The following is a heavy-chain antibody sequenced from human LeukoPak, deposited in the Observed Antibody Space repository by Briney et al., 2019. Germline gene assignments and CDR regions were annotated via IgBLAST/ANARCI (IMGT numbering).Heavy chain of an antibody. CDR2: IYYSGST. CDR3: AKDGDYRLYNWFDP. J-gene: IGHJ5*02. V-gene: IGHV4-59*01. D-gene: IGHD4-17*01. Sequence: SETLSLTCTVSGGSISSYYWSWIRQPPGKGLEWIGYIYYSGSTNYNPSLKSRVPISVDTSKNQFSLKLSSVTAADTAVYYCAKDGDYRLYNWFDPWGQGTLVTVSS. CDR1: GGSISSYY.